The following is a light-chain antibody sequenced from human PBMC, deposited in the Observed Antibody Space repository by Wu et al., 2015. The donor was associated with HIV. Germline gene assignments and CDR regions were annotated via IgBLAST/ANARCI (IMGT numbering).Light chain of an antibody. J-gene: IGKJ1*01. CDR3: QKYNSVPWT. CDR1: RALAI. Sequence: DRVTITCGQVRALAIFSLYQQKPGKPPKVLINAASTLQSGVPTRFSGGGSGTDFTLTISSLQPEDVVTYYCQKYNSVPWTFGQGTKVEI. V-gene: IGKV1-27*01. CDR2: AAS.